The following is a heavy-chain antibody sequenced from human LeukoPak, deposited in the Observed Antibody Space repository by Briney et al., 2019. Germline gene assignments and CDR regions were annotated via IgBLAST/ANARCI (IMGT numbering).Heavy chain of an antibody. CDR1: GGSISSSSYY. V-gene: IGHV4-39*01. CDR3: ANFQAGWFDP. CDR2: IYYSGST. Sequence: SETLSLTCTVSGGSISSSSYYWGWIRQPPGKGLEWIGSIYYSGSTYYNPSLKSRVTISVDTSKNQFSLKLSSVTAADTAVYYCANFQAGWFDPWGQGTLVTVSS. D-gene: IGHD3-3*01. J-gene: IGHJ5*02.